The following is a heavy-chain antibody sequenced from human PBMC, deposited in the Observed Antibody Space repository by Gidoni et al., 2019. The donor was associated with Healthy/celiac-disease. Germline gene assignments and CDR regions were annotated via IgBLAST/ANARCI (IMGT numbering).Heavy chain of an antibody. D-gene: IGHD2-8*01. CDR3: ARGGGYCTNGVCYDAGHWFDP. Sequence: GDGLEWIGEINHSGSTNYNPSLKSRVTISVDTSKNQFSLKLSSVTAADTAVYYCARGGGYCTNGVCYDAGHWFDPWGQGTLVTVSS. V-gene: IGHV4-34*01. CDR2: INHSGST. J-gene: IGHJ5*02.